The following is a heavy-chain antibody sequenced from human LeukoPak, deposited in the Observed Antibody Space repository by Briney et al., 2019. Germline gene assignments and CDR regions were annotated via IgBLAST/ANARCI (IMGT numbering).Heavy chain of an antibody. J-gene: IGHJ4*02. Sequence: PSETLSLTCTVSGGSISSYYWSWIRQPPGKGLEWIGYIYYSGSTNYNPSLKSRVTISVDTSKNQFSLKLSSVTAADTAVYYCARDDYGDYLAYYWGQGTLVTVSS. CDR1: GGSISSYY. CDR2: IYYSGST. D-gene: IGHD4-17*01. V-gene: IGHV4-59*12. CDR3: ARDDYGDYLAYY.